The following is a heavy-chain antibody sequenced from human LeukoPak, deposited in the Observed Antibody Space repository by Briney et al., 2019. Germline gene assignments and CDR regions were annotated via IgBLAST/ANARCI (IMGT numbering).Heavy chain of an antibody. CDR1: GGSISSGGYY. J-gene: IGHJ5*02. V-gene: IGHV4-31*03. Sequence: SQTLSLTCTVSGGSISSGGYYWSWIRQHRGKGLEWIGYIYYSGSTYYNPSLKSRVTISVDTSKNQFSLKLSSVTAADTAVYYCARAGYYDFWSGYSSLGSENWFDPWGQGTLVTVSS. CDR2: IYYSGST. CDR3: ARAGYYDFWSGYSSLGSENWFDP. D-gene: IGHD3-3*01.